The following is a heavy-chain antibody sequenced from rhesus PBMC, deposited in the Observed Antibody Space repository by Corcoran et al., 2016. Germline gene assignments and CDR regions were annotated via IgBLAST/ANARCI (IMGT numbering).Heavy chain of an antibody. CDR3: AGGPGYCTGSGCYADWYFDL. Sequence: QVQLVQSGAEVKKPGSSVKVSCKASGYTFTDYYMHWVRQAPRQGLEWMGWINPYNGNTKYAQKFQGRVTMTRDTSTSTAYMELGGLRSEDTAVYYCAGGPGYCTGSGCYADWYFDLWGPGTPITISS. CDR2: INPYNGNT. D-gene: IGHD2-21*01. V-gene: IGHV1S2*01. J-gene: IGHJ2*01. CDR1: GYTFTDYY.